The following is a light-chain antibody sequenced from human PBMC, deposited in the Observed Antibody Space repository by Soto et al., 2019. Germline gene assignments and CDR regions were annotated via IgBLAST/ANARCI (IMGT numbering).Light chain of an antibody. CDR2: EVS. V-gene: IGLV2-8*01. CDR1: SSDVGKYDY. Sequence: QSALTQPPSASGSPGQSVTISCTGTSSDVGKYDYVSWFQHHPGKAPKLIIYEVSKRPSGVPDRFSGSKSGTSASLAISGLQPEDEADYYCAAWDDSLNALFGTGTKLTVL. CDR3: AAWDDSLNAL. J-gene: IGLJ1*01.